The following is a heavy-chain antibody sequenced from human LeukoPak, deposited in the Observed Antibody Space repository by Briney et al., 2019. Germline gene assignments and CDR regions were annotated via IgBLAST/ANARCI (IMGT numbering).Heavy chain of an antibody. V-gene: IGHV4-34*01. CDR2: INHSGST. J-gene: IGHJ3*02. D-gene: IGHD3-22*01. CDR1: GGSFSGYY. Sequence: SETLSLTCAVYGGSFSGYYWSWIRQPPGKGLEWIGEINHSGSTNYNPSLKSRVTISVDTSKNQFSLKLSSVTAADTAVYYCAREGRYYDSSGYPDDAFDIWGQGTMVTVSS. CDR3: AREGRYYDSSGYPDDAFDI.